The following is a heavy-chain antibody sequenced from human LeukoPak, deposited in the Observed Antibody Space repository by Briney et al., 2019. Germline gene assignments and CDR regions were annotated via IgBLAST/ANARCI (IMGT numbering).Heavy chain of an antibody. CDR2: IIPILEGI. D-gene: IGHD5-12*01. CDR3: ARESLSATPIFDF. J-gene: IGHJ4*02. CDR1: GDTFSKYG. Sequence: ASVKVSCKASGDTFSKYGISWVRQAPGQGLEWMGRIIPILEGIDYAQKFQGRVSITADKSTSTAYMEVCSLKSEDTAVYYCARESLSATPIFDFWGRGTLVTVSS. V-gene: IGHV1-69*04.